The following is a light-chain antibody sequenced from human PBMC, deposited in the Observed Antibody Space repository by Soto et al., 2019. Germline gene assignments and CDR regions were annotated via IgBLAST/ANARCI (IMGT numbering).Light chain of an antibody. CDR2: EVS. J-gene: IGLJ1*01. CDR1: GSDVGRFNY. CDR3: GSYAATNTPYV. Sequence: QSVLTQPPSASGSPGQSVTISCTGTGSDVGRFNYVSWYQQHPGKAPKVMLYEVSKRPSGVPDRFSGSKSGNTAFLTVSGLQAEDEADYYCGSYAATNTPYVFGTGTKLTVL. V-gene: IGLV2-8*01.